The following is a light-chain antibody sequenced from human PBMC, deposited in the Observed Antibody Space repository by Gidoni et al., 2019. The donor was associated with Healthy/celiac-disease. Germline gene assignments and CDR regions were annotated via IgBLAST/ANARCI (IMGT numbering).Light chain of an antibody. CDR1: PSISSY. CDR3: QQSYSTLYT. J-gene: IGKJ2*01. CDR2: AAS. V-gene: IGKV1-39*01. Sequence: DIQMTQSPSSLSASVGDRVTITCRASPSISSYLNWYQQKPGKAPKVLIYAASSLQSGVPSRFSGSGSGTDFTLTISSLQPEDFATYYCQQSYSTLYTFGQGTKLEIK.